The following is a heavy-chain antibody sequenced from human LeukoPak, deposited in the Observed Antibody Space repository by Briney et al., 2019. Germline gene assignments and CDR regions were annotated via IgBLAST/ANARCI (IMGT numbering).Heavy chain of an antibody. CDR3: ATPPGIAVAGTAGDY. D-gene: IGHD6-19*01. V-gene: IGHV3-30-3*01. CDR2: ISYDGSNK. Sequence: PGGSLRLSCAASGFTFSSYAMHWVRQAPGKGLEWVAVISYDGSNKYYADSVKGRFTISRDNFKNTLYLQMNSLRAEDTAVYYCATPPGIAVAGTAGDYWGQGTLVTVSS. J-gene: IGHJ4*02. CDR1: GFTFSSYA.